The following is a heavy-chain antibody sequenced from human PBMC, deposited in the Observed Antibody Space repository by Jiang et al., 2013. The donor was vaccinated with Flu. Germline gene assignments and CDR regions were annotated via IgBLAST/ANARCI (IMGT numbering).Heavy chain of an antibody. D-gene: IGHD5-12*01. CDR1: GYSFTSYW. V-gene: IGHV5-51*01. J-gene: IGHJ4*02. Sequence: VQLVESGAEVKKPGESLKISCKGSGYSFTSYWIGWVRRMPGKGLEWMGIIYPGDSDTRYSPSFQGQVTISADKSISTAYLQWSSLKASDTAMYYCARRWIVSGYDYEVIDYWGQGTLVTVSS. CDR2: IYPGDSDT. CDR3: ARRWIVSGYDYEVIDY.